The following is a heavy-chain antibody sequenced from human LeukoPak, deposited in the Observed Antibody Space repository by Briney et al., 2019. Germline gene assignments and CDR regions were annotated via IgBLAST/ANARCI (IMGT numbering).Heavy chain of an antibody. D-gene: IGHD5-18*01. CDR2: ISGSGGST. J-gene: IGHJ4*02. V-gene: IGHV3-23*01. CDR3: ARDVGGYSSSLGY. CDR1: GFTFSSYA. Sequence: GGSLRLSCAASGFTFSSYAMSWVRQAPGKGLEWVSAISGSGGSTYYADSVKGRFTISRDNSKNTLYLQMGSLRAEDMAVYYCARDVGGYSSSLGYWGQGTLVTVSS.